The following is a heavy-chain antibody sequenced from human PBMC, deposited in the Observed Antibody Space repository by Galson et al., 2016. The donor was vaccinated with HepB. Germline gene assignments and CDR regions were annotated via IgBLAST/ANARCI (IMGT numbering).Heavy chain of an antibody. Sequence: SETLSLTCTVDGDSITSARFWTWLRRPPGKELEWIGEIYHSGSTTYNPSLKSRVTISVDKSKNLFSLKLTSVTAADTAVYYCARCDKRPDYYYYGLDVWGRGTTVTVSS. CDR3: ARCDKRPDYYYYGLDV. CDR2: IYHSGST. D-gene: IGHD2-21*02. V-gene: IGHV4-4*02. J-gene: IGHJ6*02. CDR1: GDSITSARF.